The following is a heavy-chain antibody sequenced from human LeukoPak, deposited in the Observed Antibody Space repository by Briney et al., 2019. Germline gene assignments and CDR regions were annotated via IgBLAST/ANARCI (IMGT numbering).Heavy chain of an antibody. V-gene: IGHV1-8*03. CDR1: GYTFTSYD. D-gene: IGHD3-22*01. CDR3: ARSSATYYYDRSGYVYYMDV. Sequence: ASVKVSCKASGYTFTSYDINWVRQATGQGLDGMGWMNPNRGNTGDAQKFQGRVTLTRNTSISTAYMELSSLRSEDTAVYYCARSSATYYYDRSGYVYYMDVWGKGTTVTVSS. CDR2: MNPNRGNT. J-gene: IGHJ6*03.